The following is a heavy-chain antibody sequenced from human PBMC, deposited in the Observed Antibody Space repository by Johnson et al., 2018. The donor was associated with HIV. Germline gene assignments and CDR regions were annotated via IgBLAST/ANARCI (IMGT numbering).Heavy chain of an antibody. J-gene: IGHJ3*02. CDR3: ATGARSTWSRGAWDI. V-gene: IGHV3-72*01. D-gene: IGHD6-13*01. CDR1: GFTFTDHY. CDR2: TRNKAHSYTT. Sequence: VQLVESGGGLVQPGGSLRLSCAASGFTFTDHYMDWVRQAPGKGLEWVGRTRNKAHSYTTEYAASVKGRFTISRDDSKNSLYLQMNSLKSEEPAVYYCATGARSTWSRGAWDIWGQGTMVTVSS.